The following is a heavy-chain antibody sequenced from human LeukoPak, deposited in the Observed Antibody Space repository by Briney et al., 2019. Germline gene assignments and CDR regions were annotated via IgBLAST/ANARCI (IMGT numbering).Heavy chain of an antibody. V-gene: IGHV3-53*01. D-gene: IGHD6-13*01. CDR1: RFTVSSNY. CDR2: IYSDGST. J-gene: IGHJ4*02. CDR3: ARDLAAGGTYPHY. Sequence: GGSLSLSCADSRFTVSSNYMSWVRQAPGKGPEWVSVIYSDGSTYYADSVKGRFTISRDTSKDTLYLQMNSLRTEDTAVYYCARDLAAGGTYPHYWGQGTLVSVSS.